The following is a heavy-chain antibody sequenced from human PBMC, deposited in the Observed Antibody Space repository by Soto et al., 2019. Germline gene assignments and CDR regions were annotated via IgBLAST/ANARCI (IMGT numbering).Heavy chain of an antibody. J-gene: IGHJ5*02. Sequence: GASVKVSCKASGYTFTSYAIHWVRQAPGQRLEWMGWINAGNGNTKYSQKFQGRVTITRDTSASTAYMELSSLRSEDTAVYYCARSRSSSWWFDPWGQGTLVTVSS. CDR3: ARSRSSSWWFDP. V-gene: IGHV1-3*01. CDR1: GYTFTSYA. CDR2: INAGNGNT. D-gene: IGHD6-6*01.